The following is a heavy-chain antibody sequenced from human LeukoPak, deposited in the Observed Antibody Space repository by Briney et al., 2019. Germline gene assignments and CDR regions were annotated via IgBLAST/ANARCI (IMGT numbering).Heavy chain of an antibody. D-gene: IGHD1-14*01. J-gene: IGHJ4*02. V-gene: IGHV4-59*01. CDR3: ARARPLAEGIGY. Sequence: SETLSLTCTVSGGSISSYYWSWIRQPPGKGLEWIGYIYYSGSTNYNPSLKGRVTISVDTSKNQFSLKLSSVTAADTAVYYCARARPLAEGIGYWGQGTLVTVSS. CDR1: GGSISSYY. CDR2: IYYSGST.